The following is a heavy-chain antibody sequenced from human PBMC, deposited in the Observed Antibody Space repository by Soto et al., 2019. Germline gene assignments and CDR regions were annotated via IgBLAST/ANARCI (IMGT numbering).Heavy chain of an antibody. D-gene: IGHD2-2*01. Sequence: QEQLVQSGAEVKKPGASLKVSCKASGYTFTDYYLHWVRQAPGQGLEWVGCINPDSGGTNLAQRFQGRVTMTSDTSINTAYMELSSLRSDDTAVYYCAIRTGQLAIISEFDGDWFFEVWGRGTLVTVSS. CDR3: AIRTGQLAIISEFDGDWFFEV. J-gene: IGHJ2*01. CDR2: INPDSGGT. CDR1: GYTFTDYY. V-gene: IGHV1-2*02.